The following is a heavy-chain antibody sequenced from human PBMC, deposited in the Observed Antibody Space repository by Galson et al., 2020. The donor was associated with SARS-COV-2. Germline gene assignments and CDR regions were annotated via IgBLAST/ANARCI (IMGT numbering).Heavy chain of an antibody. CDR2: IRGNGNER. V-gene: IGHV3-7*01. CDR3: TREGWQGGY. CDR1: GFTFDEYW. Sequence: GGSLRLSCVVSGFTFDEYWMSWFRQAPGKGLEWVAHIRGNGNERNYADSVKGRFSISRDNTVNSLFLQMDSLRVEDTAVYYCTREGWQGGYWGQGTRVTVSS. J-gene: IGHJ4*02. D-gene: IGHD6-19*01.